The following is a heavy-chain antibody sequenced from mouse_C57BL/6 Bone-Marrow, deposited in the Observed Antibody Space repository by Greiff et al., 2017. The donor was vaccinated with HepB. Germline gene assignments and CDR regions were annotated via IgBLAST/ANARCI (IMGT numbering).Heavy chain of an antibody. J-gene: IGHJ1*03. Sequence: QVQLKQPGTELVKPGASVKLSCKASGYTFTSYWMHWVKQRPGQGLEWIGNINPSNGGTNYNEKFKSKATLTVDKSSSTAYMQLSSLTSEDSAVYYCASLWEITTVVATDWYFDVWGTGTTVTVSS. CDR3: ASLWEITTVVATDWYFDV. D-gene: IGHD1-1*01. CDR2: INPSNGGT. CDR1: GYTFTSYW. V-gene: IGHV1-53*01.